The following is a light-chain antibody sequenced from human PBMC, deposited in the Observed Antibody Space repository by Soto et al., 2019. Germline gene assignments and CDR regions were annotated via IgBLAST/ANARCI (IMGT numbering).Light chain of an antibody. Sequence: QSVLTQPRSVSGSPGQSVTISCTRTSSYIGPYDHVAWYQQHPGKAPKLIIFAASKRPSGVPDRFSGSKSGNTASLTISGLQAEDEADYYCCSYAGSSTVVVFGGGTQLTVL. V-gene: IGLV2-11*01. CDR2: AAS. CDR3: CSYAGSSTVVV. CDR1: SSYIGPYDH. J-gene: IGLJ2*01.